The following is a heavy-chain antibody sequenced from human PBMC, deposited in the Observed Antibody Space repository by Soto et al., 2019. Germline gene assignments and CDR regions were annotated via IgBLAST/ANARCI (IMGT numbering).Heavy chain of an antibody. CDR2: IIPILGIA. CDR3: ARGGSLHYYYYMDV. D-gene: IGHD1-26*01. Sequence: ASVKVSCTASGGTFSSYTISWVRQAPGQGLEWMGRIIPILGIANYAQKFQGRVTITADKSTSTAYMELSSLRSEDTAVYYCARGGSLHYYYYMDVWGKGTTVTVSS. J-gene: IGHJ6*03. V-gene: IGHV1-69*02. CDR1: GGTFSSYT.